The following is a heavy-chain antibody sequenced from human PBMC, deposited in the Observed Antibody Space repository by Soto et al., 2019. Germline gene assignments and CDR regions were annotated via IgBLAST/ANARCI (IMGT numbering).Heavy chain of an antibody. Sequence: SVKVSCKASGGTFSSYAISWVRQAPGQGLEWMGGIIPIFGTANYAQKFQGRVTITADESTSTAYMELSSLRSEDTAVYYCAVKYYYGSGSPLWAYWGQGTLVTVSS. D-gene: IGHD3-10*01. CDR3: AVKYYYGSGSPLWAY. J-gene: IGHJ4*02. CDR1: GGTFSSYA. CDR2: IIPIFGTA. V-gene: IGHV1-69*13.